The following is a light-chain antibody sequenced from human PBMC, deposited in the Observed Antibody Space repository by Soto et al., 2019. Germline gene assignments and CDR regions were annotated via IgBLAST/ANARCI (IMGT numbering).Light chain of an antibody. CDR3: QQYNSYSRT. CDR2: AAS. Sequence: IQLTQSPSSLSASVGDRVTITCRSRQGISSYLAWYQQKPGKAPKLLIYAASTLQSGVPSRFSASGSGTEFILTISSLQPDELATYYCQQYNSYSRTVGHGTKVAIK. J-gene: IGKJ1*01. CDR1: QGISSY. V-gene: IGKV1-9*01.